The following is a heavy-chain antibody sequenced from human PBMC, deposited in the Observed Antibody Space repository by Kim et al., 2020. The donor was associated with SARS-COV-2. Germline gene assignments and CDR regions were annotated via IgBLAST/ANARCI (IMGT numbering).Heavy chain of an antibody. D-gene: IGHD1-26*01. J-gene: IGHJ3*02. Sequence: GGSLRLSCAASGFSFSDYYMTWIRQAPGKGLEWVSYISSSSSYTKYADSVKGRFTISRDNAKNSLYLQMNSLRAEDTAVYYCARAKWELGDHDVFDIWG. CDR2: ISSSSSYT. CDR3: ARAKWELGDHDVFDI. V-gene: IGHV3-11*06. CDR1: GFSFSDYY.